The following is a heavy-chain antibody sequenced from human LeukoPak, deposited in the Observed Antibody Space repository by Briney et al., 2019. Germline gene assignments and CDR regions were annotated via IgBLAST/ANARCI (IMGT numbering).Heavy chain of an antibody. J-gene: IGHJ6*03. Sequence: PGGSLRLSCAASGFTFSRFGMHWVRQAPGKGLEWVAFIWYDGSNKYYADSVKGRFTISRDNSKNTLYLQMNSLRAEDTAVYYCAKAPSNYYYYYMDVWGKGTTVTVSS. CDR3: AKAPSNYYYYYMDV. V-gene: IGHV3-30*02. CDR2: IWYDGSNK. CDR1: GFTFSRFG.